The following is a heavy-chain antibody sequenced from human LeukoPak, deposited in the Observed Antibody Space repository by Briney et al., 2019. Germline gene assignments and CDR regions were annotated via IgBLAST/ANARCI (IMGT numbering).Heavy chain of an antibody. J-gene: IGHJ4*02. V-gene: IGHV3-7*03. CDR1: GFTFSSYW. D-gene: IGHD6-13*01. Sequence: GGSLRLSCAASGFTFSSYWMSWVRQAPGKGLEWVANIKQDGSEKYYVDSVKGRFTISRDNAKNSLYLQMNSLRAEDTAVYYCAKSGSSSWYAYYFDYWGQGTLVTVSS. CDR2: IKQDGSEK. CDR3: AKSGSSSWYAYYFDY.